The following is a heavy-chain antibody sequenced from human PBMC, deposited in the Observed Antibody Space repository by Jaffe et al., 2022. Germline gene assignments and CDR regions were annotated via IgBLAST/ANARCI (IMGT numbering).Heavy chain of an antibody. D-gene: IGHD3-10*01. CDR2: TRNKANSYTT. J-gene: IGHJ3*02. CDR3: ARERYYYGSGSYPDAFDI. Sequence: EVQLVESGGGLVQPGGSLRLSCAASGFTFSDHYMDWVRQAPGKGLEWVGRTRNKANSYTTEYAASVKGRFTISRDDSKNSLYLQMNSLKTEDTAVYYCARERYYYGSGSYPDAFDIWGQGTMVTVSS. CDR1: GFTFSDHY. V-gene: IGHV3-72*01.